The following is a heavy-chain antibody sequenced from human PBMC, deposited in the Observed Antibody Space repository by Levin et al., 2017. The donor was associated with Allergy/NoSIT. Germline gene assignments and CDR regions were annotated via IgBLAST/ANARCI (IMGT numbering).Heavy chain of an antibody. J-gene: IGHJ5*02. Sequence: GASVKVSCKASGGTFTSFAISWVRQAPGQGLEWMGGIIPVFASAKYAERFQGRVTITVDESTSTAYMELSSLRSEDTAVYYCARHGDGYCSGATCQSGNWFDPWGQGTLVTVSS. CDR2: IIPVFASA. CDR3: ARHGDGYCSGATCQSGNWFDP. D-gene: IGHD2-15*01. V-gene: IGHV1-69*13. CDR1: GGTFTSFA.